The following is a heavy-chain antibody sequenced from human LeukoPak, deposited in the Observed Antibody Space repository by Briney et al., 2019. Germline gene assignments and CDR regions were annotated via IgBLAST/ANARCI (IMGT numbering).Heavy chain of an antibody. CDR3: TRDRTTRAWFFDL. Sequence: PGGSLRLSCAASEFIFSNFWMTWVRQGPGKGLEWVANINQDGSEKYYVDSVKGRFTISRDNIRNSVYLQMNSRRAEDTAVYYCTRDRTTRAWFFDLWGRGTLVTVSS. CDR2: INQDGSEK. J-gene: IGHJ2*01. CDR1: EFIFSNFW. V-gene: IGHV3-7*01. D-gene: IGHD1-7*01.